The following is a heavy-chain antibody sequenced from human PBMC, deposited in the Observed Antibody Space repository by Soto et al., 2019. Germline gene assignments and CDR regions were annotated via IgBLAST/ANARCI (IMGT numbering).Heavy chain of an antibody. CDR1: GGSISSGGYS. V-gene: IGHV4-30-2*01. CDR2: LFHSGST. CDR3: ARSGAADEMGVGAWFDP. D-gene: IGHD3-16*01. J-gene: IGHJ5*02. Sequence: QLHLQESGSGLVKPSQTLSLTCAVSGGSISSGGYSWSWIRQPPGKGLEWIGYLFHSGSTYYNPSLKSRVTISVNVSKNPFSLKLSSVTAADTAVYYCARSGAADEMGVGAWFDPWGQGTLVSVSS.